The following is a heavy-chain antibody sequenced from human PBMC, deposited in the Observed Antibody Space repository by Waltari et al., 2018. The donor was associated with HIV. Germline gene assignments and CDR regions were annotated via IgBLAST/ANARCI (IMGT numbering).Heavy chain of an antibody. CDR2: INVGNSKT. J-gene: IGHJ4*02. CDR1: GYTFTNFA. Sequence: QVQLVQSRAEVKRPGASVKVSCKTSGYTFTNFAVHWVRQAPGQRLESMGWINVGNSKTQYSQKFQGRLTITRDTSASVAYMELTRLKSEDTAVYFCARGGAGDIYYLEYWGQGTLVTVSS. V-gene: IGHV1-3*01. D-gene: IGHD3-16*02. CDR3: ARGGAGDIYYLEY.